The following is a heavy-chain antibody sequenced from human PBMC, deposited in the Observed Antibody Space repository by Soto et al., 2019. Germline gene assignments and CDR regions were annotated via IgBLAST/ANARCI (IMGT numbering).Heavy chain of an antibody. CDR3: ARVLYYGSGSYSPYGMDV. Sequence: QVQLVQSGAEVKKPGSSVKVSCKTSGVSFNNNGIGWVRQAPGHGLEWMGGVSPPFRTSNYARKFQGRISIPADASTGRVNMELSSLTSEDTAQYYCARVLYYGSGSYSPYGMDVWGQGTRVTVSS. D-gene: IGHD3-10*01. V-gene: IGHV1-69*01. J-gene: IGHJ6*02. CDR1: GVSFNNNG. CDR2: VSPPFRTS.